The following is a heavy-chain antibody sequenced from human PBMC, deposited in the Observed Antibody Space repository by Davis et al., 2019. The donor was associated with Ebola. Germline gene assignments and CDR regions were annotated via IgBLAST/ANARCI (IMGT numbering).Heavy chain of an antibody. Sequence: GESLKISCAASGFTVSSYSMNWVRQAPGKGLEWVSSISSSSSYIYYADSVKGRFTISRDNAKNSLYLQMNSLRAEDTAVYYCARSLGWNHAFDIWGQRTMVTVSS. CDR3: ARSLGWNHAFDI. J-gene: IGHJ3*02. V-gene: IGHV3-21*01. D-gene: IGHD1-1*01. CDR2: ISSSSSYI. CDR1: GFTVSSYS.